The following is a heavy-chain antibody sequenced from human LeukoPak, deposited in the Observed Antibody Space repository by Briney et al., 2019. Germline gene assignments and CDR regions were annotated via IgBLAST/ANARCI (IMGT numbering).Heavy chain of an antibody. CDR2: IIPIFGTA. D-gene: IGHD6-13*01. CDR1: GGTFSSYA. V-gene: IGHV1-69*05. CDR3: ARASGGYSSSWYNY. Sequence: ASEKVSFKASGGTFSSYAISWVRQAPGQGLEWMGGIIPIFGTANYAQKFQGRVTITTDESTSTAYMELSSLRSEDTAVYYCARASGGYSSSWYNYWGQGTLVTVSS. J-gene: IGHJ4*02.